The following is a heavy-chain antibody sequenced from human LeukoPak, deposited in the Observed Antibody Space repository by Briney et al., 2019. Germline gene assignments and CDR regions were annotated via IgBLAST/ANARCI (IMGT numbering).Heavy chain of an antibody. CDR3: AKDKSSTSCYDY. Sequence: GGSLRLSCAASGFTFSSYAMSWVRQAPGKGLEWVSAISGSGGSTYYADSVKGRFTISRDNSKNTLYLQMNSPRAEDTAVYYCAKDKSSTSCYDYWGQGTLVTVSS. J-gene: IGHJ4*02. CDR1: GFTFSSYA. V-gene: IGHV3-23*01. D-gene: IGHD2-2*01. CDR2: ISGSGGST.